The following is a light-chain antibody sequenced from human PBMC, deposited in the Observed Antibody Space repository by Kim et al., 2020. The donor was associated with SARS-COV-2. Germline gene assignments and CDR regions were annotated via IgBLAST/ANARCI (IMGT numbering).Light chain of an antibody. J-gene: IGLJ3*02. Sequence: QRVTSSWSGSSSNIGSNTVNGYQQFPGTAPKLLIYDNHQRPSGVRDRFSGSKSGTSASLAISGLQSEDEADYYCATWDDSLNAWVFGGVTQLTVL. CDR2: DNH. CDR3: ATWDDSLNAWV. CDR1: SSNIGSNT. V-gene: IGLV1-44*01.